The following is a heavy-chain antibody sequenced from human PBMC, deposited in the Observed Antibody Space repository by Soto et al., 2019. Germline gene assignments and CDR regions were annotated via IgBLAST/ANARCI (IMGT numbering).Heavy chain of an antibody. CDR1: GCIISSYW. CDR2: ISTDGRNT. J-gene: IGHJ5*02. V-gene: IGHV3-74*03. Sequence: GSLLLSCSASGCIISSYWMHGVRQVPGKGPVWVARISTDGRNTKYTDSVKGRFTISRDNAKNTLYLQMNSLRAEDTAVYYCARDFMARGRESNWFDPWGQGTVVTVSS. CDR3: ARDFMARGRESNWFDP. D-gene: IGHD3-10*01.